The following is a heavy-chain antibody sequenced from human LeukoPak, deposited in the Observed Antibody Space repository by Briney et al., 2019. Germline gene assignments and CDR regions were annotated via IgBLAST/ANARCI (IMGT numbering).Heavy chain of an antibody. CDR3: AKGRGTTVTAAANY. V-gene: IGHV3-74*01. Sequence: SGGSLRLSCAASGFTVTSYVMHWVRQAPGEGLVWVSRINHDGTDITYADSVKGRSTISRDNAKNTLYLQMNSLRADDTAVYYCAKGRGTTVTAAANYWGQGTLVTVSS. CDR2: INHDGTDI. D-gene: IGHD4-17*01. J-gene: IGHJ4*02. CDR1: GFTVTSYV.